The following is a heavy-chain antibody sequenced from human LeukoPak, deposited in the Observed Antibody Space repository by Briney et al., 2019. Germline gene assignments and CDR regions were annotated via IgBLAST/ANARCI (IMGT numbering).Heavy chain of an antibody. D-gene: IGHD2-2*02. V-gene: IGHV3-23*01. CDR3: ARRLGYCSSTSCYNNWFDP. CDR2: ISGSGGST. J-gene: IGHJ5*02. Sequence: GGSLRLSCAASGFTFSSYAMSWVHQAPGKGLEWVSAISGSGGSTYYADSVKGRFTISRDNSKNTLYLQMNSLRAEDTAVYYCARRLGYCSSTSCYNNWFDPWGQGTLVTVSS. CDR1: GFTFSSYA.